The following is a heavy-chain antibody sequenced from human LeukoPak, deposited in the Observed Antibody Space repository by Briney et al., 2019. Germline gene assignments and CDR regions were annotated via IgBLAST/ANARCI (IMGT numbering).Heavy chain of an antibody. CDR3: ARGRVTVTYSSGWYVDYYGMDV. V-gene: IGHV4-31*03. J-gene: IGHJ6*02. CDR1: GGSISSGGYY. CDR2: IYYSGST. Sequence: SQTLSLTCTVSGGSISSGGYYWSWIRQHPGKGLEWIGYIYYSGSTYYNPSLKSRVTISVDTSKNQFSLKLSSVTAADTAVYYCARGRVTVTYSSGWYVDYYGMDVWGQGTTVTVSS. D-gene: IGHD6-19*01.